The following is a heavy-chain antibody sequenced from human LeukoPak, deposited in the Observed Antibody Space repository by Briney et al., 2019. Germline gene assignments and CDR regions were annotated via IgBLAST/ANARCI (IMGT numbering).Heavy chain of an antibody. D-gene: IGHD4-23*01. J-gene: IGHJ4*02. CDR1: GGSLTNYY. Sequence: PSETLSLTCTVSGGSLTNYYWNWMRQSPGETVEWIGFVYYKGTTNVNPSRRSRVSMSVDMSRNQFSLSLTSVTAADTAVEYCARTWALKWELPGQFDYWGQGRQVTVSS. CDR2: VYYKGTT. CDR3: ARTWALKWELPGQFDY. V-gene: IGHV4-59*08.